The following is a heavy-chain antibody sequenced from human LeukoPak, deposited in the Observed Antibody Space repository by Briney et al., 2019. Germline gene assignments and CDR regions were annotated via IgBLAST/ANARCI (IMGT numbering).Heavy chain of an antibody. Sequence: GGSLRLSCAASGFTFSSFWIHWVRQAPGKGLVWVSRIDSDGTNTNYADSVKGRFTISKDSSKNTLYLQMNSLRAEDTAVYYCAKADSGDYAFDSWGQGTLVAVSS. D-gene: IGHD4-17*01. J-gene: IGHJ4*02. CDR1: GFTFSSFW. V-gene: IGHV3-74*01. CDR3: AKADSGDYAFDS. CDR2: IDSDGTNT.